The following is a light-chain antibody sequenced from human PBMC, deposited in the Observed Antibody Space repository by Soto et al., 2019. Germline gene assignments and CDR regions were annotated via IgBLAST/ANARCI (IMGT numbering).Light chain of an antibody. J-gene: IGKJ1*01. CDR1: QSVSSSY. V-gene: IGKV3-20*01. CDR2: GAS. CDR3: QQYNNMWT. Sequence: EIVLTQSPGTLSFSPGERATLSCRASQSVSSSYLAWYQQQPGQAPGLLIYGASSRATGIPDRFSGSGSGTEFTLTITSLQPDDFGTYYCQQYNNMWTFGQGTKVDIK.